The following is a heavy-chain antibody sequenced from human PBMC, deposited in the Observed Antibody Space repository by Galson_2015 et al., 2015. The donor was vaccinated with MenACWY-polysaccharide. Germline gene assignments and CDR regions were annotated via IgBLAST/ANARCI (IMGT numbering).Heavy chain of an antibody. CDR1: GFTLSNAW. V-gene: IGHV3-15*01. CDR3: TTWGRDVY. Sequence: SLRLSCATSGFTLSNAWMSWVRQAPGKGLEWVGRIKSKYNGGTTDYAAPVKGRSSISRDDSQSTAYLQMNSLRTDDTGIYYCTTWGRDVYWGQGTVVTVSP. J-gene: IGHJ4*02. CDR2: IKSKYNGGTT. D-gene: IGHD3-10*01.